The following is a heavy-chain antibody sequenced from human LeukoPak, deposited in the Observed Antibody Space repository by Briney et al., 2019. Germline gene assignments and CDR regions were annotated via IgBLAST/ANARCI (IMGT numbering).Heavy chain of an antibody. J-gene: IGHJ5*02. Sequence: ASVKVSCKASGYTFTGFYMHWVRQAPGQGLEWMGWIHPNSGGTNYAQKFQGRVTMTIDTSISTAYMEMSRLTSDDTAVYYCARDFSYCSGGSCYPNYFDPWGQGTLVTVSS. CDR3: ARDFSYCSGGSCYPNYFDP. CDR1: GYTFTGFY. D-gene: IGHD2-15*01. CDR2: IHPNSGGT. V-gene: IGHV1-2*02.